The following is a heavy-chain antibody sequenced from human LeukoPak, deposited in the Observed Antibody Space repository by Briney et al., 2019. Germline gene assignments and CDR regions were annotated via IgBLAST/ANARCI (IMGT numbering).Heavy chain of an antibody. CDR1: GGSFSGYY. V-gene: IGHV4-34*01. Sequence: SETLSLTCAVYGGSFSGYYWSWIRQPPGKGLEWIGEINQSGSTNYNPSLKSRVTISVDTSKNQFSLKLSSVTAADTAVYYCARLANRNYYGSGSYYNYWGQGTLVTVSS. J-gene: IGHJ4*02. CDR3: ARLANRNYYGSGSYYNY. D-gene: IGHD3-10*01. CDR2: INQSGST.